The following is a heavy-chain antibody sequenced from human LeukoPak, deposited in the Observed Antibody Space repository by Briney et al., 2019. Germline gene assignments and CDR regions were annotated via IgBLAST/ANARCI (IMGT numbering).Heavy chain of an antibody. CDR2: INPHSGDT. V-gene: IGHV1-2*02. J-gene: IGHJ4*02. CDR1: GYTFTGYY. D-gene: IGHD1-1*01. CDR3: ARDLRGRQLERPIDY. Sequence: GASVNVSCKASGYTFTGYYMNWVRQATGQGLEGMGWINPHSGDTNYAQKFQGRVTMTRDTSISTAYMELSTLRSDDTALYYGARDLRGRQLERPIDYWGQGTLVTVSS.